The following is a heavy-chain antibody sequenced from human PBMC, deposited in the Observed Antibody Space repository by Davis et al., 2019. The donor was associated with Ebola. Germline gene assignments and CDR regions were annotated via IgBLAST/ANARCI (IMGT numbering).Heavy chain of an antibody. CDR3: ARDRDSSSWYIDY. CDR2: ISSSSSYI. CDR1: GFTFSSYS. D-gene: IGHD6-13*01. J-gene: IGHJ4*02. Sequence: PGGSLRLSCAASGFTFSSYSMNWVRQAPGKGLEWVSSISSSSSYIYYADSVKGRFTISRDNAKNSLYLQMNSLRAEDTAVYYCARDRDSSSWYIDYWGQGTLVTVSS. V-gene: IGHV3-21*01.